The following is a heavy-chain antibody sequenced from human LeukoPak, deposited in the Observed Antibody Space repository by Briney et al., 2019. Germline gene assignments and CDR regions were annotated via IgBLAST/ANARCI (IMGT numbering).Heavy chain of an antibody. J-gene: IGHJ4*02. V-gene: IGHV4-59*08. Sequence: PSETLSLTCTVSGGSISSYYWSWIRQPPGKGLEWIGYIYYSGSTNYNPSLKSRVTISVDTSKNQFSLKLSSVTAADTAVYYCATLPLGYCSGGSCRGGVDYRGQGTLVTVSS. CDR3: ATLPLGYCSGGSCRGGVDY. CDR1: GGSISSYY. CDR2: IYYSGST. D-gene: IGHD2-15*01.